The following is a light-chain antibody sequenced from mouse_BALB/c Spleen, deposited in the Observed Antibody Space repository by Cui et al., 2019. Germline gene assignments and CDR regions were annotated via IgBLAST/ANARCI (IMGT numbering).Light chain of an antibody. CDR2: ATS. CDR1: SSVSY. J-gene: IGKJ5*01. CDR3: QQWSSNPLT. Sequence: QIVLSQSPAILSASPGEKVTMTCRASSSVSYIHWYQQKPGSSPKPGIYATSNLASGVPARFSGSGSGTSYSLTISRVEAEDAATYYCQQWSSNPLTFGAGTKLELK. V-gene: IGKV4-72*01.